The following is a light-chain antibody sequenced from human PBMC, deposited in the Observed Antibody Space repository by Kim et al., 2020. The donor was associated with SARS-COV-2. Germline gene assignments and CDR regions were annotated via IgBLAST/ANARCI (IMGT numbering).Light chain of an antibody. J-gene: IGKJ1*01. Sequence: ASVGERVTITCGASQGMIKNIAGFKKKRGKAPTSLSYAVSSLQSGVPSKCSGSGSVTEFTLTLSRLQPEDFATYYCQQYNSYPRTFGQGTKV. CDR2: AVS. CDR1: QGMIKN. CDR3: QQYNSYPRT. V-gene: IGKV1-16*02.